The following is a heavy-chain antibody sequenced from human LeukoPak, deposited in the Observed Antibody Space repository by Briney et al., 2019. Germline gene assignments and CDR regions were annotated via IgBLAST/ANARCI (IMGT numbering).Heavy chain of an antibody. Sequence: SETLSLTCTVSGGSISSYYWSWIRQPPGKGLEWVGHIYYLGSTNYNPSLKSRVTMSVDTSKNHFSLKLSSVTAADTAVYYCARTCSSSSCYGYYNYGMDVWGQGTTVTVSS. CDR1: GGSISSYY. CDR2: IYYLGST. J-gene: IGHJ6*02. CDR3: ARTCSSSSCYGYYNYGMDV. D-gene: IGHD2-2*01. V-gene: IGHV4-59*08.